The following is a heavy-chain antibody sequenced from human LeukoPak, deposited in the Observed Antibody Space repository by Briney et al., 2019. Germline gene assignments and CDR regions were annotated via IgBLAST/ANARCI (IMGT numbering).Heavy chain of an antibody. Sequence: SETLSLTCAVSGGSISSSNWWSWVRQPPGKGLEWIGEIYHSGSTNYNPSLKSRVTISVDKSKNQFSLKLSSVTAADTAVYYCVKVPSESGSAYYFDYWGQGTLVTVSS. V-gene: IGHV4-4*02. J-gene: IGHJ4*02. CDR3: VKVPSESGSAYYFDY. CDR1: GGSISSSNW. CDR2: IYHSGST. D-gene: IGHD1-26*01.